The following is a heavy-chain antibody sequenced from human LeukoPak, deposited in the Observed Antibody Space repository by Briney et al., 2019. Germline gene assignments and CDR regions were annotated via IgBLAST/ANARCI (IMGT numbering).Heavy chain of an antibody. J-gene: IGHJ4*02. D-gene: IGHD5-18*01. CDR2: INPSGGST. CDR3: ARDVDTAMVPNY. CDR1: GYTFTSYS. V-gene: IGHV1-46*01. Sequence: ASVTVSRKASGYTFTSYSMHWVRQAPGQGLEWMGIINPSGGSTSYAQKFQGRVTMTRDTSTSTVYMELSSLRSDDTAVYYCARDVDTAMVPNYGGQGTLVTVSS.